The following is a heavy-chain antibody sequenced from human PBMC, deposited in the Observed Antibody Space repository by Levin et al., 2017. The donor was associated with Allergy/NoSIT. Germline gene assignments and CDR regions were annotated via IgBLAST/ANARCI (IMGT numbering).Heavy chain of an antibody. D-gene: IGHD6-19*01. J-gene: IGHJ4*02. CDR1: GGSISSSSYY. CDR3: ARLFWVAVAGTVDY. CDR2: IYYSGST. V-gene: IGHV4-39*01. Sequence: SETLSLTCTVSGGSISSSSYYWGWIRQPPGKGLEWIGSIYYSGSTYYNPSLKSRVTISVDTSKNQFSLKLSSVTAADTAVYYCARLFWVAVAGTVDYWGQGTLVTVSS.